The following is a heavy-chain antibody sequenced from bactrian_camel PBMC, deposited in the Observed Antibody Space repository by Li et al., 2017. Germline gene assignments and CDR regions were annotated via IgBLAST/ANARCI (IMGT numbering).Heavy chain of an antibody. J-gene: IGHJ4*01. CDR3: RGGPWSKY. CDR1: GYIRGGEC. V-gene: IGHV3S54*01. D-gene: IGHD8*01. CDR2: IAADGVST. Sequence: HVQLVESGGDLVPPGGSLRLSCTASGYIRGGECMGWFRQGPGKEREGVAGIAADGVSTLYADSVKGRFTISRDNAANTLYLQMNVLKTEDTAVYYCRGGPWSKYWGQGTQVTVS.